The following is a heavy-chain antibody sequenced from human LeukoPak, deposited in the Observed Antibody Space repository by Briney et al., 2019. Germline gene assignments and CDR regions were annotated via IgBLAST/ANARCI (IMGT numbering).Heavy chain of an antibody. CDR2: IDPSDSYT. V-gene: IGHV5-10-1*01. CDR1: GYSFTSYW. J-gene: IGHJ5*02. CDR3: ARHGGCSSGWGSFEFDP. Sequence: GESLRISCKGSGYSFTSYWISWVRQMPGKGLEWMGRIDPSDSYTNYSPSFQGHVTISADKSISTAYLQWSSLKASDTAMYYCARHGGCSSGWGSFEFDPWGQGTLVTVSS. D-gene: IGHD6-19*01.